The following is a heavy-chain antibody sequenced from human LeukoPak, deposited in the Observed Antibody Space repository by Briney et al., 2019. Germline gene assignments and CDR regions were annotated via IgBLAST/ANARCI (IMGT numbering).Heavy chain of an antibody. Sequence: SETLSLTCTVSGGSISSYYWSWIRQPAGKGLEWIGRIYTSGSTNYNPSLKSRVTMSVDTSKNQFSLELSSVTAADTAVYYCARDQEYSYGTYYYYGMDVWGQGTTVTVSS. CDR1: GGSISSYY. D-gene: IGHD5-18*01. CDR3: ARDQEYSYGTYYYYGMDV. CDR2: IYTSGST. J-gene: IGHJ6*02. V-gene: IGHV4-4*07.